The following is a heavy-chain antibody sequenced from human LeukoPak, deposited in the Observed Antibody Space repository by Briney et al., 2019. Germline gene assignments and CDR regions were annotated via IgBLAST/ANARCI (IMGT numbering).Heavy chain of an antibody. CDR3: ARRGSGGRSFDI. CDR1: GGSVSSGSYY. V-gene: IGHV4-61*01. J-gene: IGHJ3*02. D-gene: IGHD2-15*01. CDR2: ISYSGST. Sequence: SETLSLTCTVSGGSVSSGSYYWTWIRQPPGKGLAWIGYISYSGSTNYNPSLKSRVTISVDTSKNQFSLNLSSVTAADTAVYYCARRGSGGRSFDIWGQGTMVTVSS.